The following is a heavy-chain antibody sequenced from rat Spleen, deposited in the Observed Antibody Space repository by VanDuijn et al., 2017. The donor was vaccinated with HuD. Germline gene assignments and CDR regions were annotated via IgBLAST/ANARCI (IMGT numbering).Heavy chain of an antibody. Sequence: EVQLVESGGGLVQPGRSLKLSCAASGFTFSDYCMPWVRQAPTKGLEWVASISPTGATTNYRDSVKGRFTISRDNAKNTLYLQMDSLRSEDSATYYCATDGYFDGIYYSVYVMDAWGQGASVTVYS. CDR1: GFTFSDYC. CDR3: ATDGYFDGIYYSVYVMDA. D-gene: IGHD1-12*02. J-gene: IGHJ4*01. CDR2: ISPTGATT. V-gene: IGHV5-19*01.